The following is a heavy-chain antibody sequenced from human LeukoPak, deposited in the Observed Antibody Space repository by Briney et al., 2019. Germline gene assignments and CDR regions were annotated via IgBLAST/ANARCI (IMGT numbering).Heavy chain of an antibody. CDR2: INHSGST. CDR1: GGSFSGYY. CDR3: ASRKGYDFWSGYYLHGMDV. D-gene: IGHD3-3*01. Sequence: SETLSLTCAVYGGSFSGYYWSWIRQPPGKGLEWIGGINHSGSTNYNPSLKSRVTISVDTSKNQFSLKLSSVTAADTAVYYCASRKGYDFWSGYYLHGMDVWGQGTTVTVSS. J-gene: IGHJ6*02. V-gene: IGHV4-34*01.